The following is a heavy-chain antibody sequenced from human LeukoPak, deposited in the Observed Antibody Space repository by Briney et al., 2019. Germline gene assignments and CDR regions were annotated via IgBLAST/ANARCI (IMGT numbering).Heavy chain of an antibody. CDR1: GGSISSGGYS. Sequence: SETLSLTCAVSGGSISSGGYSWSWIRQPPGKGLEWIGYIYHSGSTYYNPSLKSRVTISVDRSKNQFSLKLSSVTAADTAVYYCARYVDIVATTHFDYWGQGTLVTVSS. D-gene: IGHD5-12*01. CDR3: ARYVDIVATTHFDY. J-gene: IGHJ4*02. V-gene: IGHV4-30-2*01. CDR2: IYHSGST.